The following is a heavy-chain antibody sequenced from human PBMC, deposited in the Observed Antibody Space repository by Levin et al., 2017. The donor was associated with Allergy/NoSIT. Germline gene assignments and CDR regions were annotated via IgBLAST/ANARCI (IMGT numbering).Heavy chain of an antibody. CDR1: GFTFDDYA. J-gene: IGHJ4*02. V-gene: IGHV3-43D*03. CDR3: AKDTFHCTNGVCYQFDY. D-gene: IGHD2-8*01. CDR2: ISWDGGST. Sequence: SCAASGFTFDDYAMHWVRQAPGKGLEWVSLISWDGGSTYYADSVKGRFTISRDNSKNSLYLQMNSLRAEDTALYYCAKDTFHCTNGVCYQFDYWGQGTLVTVSS.